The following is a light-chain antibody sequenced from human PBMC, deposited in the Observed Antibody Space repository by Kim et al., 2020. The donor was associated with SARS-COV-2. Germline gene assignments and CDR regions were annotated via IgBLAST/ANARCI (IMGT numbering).Light chain of an antibody. CDR3: QAWDSSTNYV. J-gene: IGLJ1*01. CDR1: KVGDKY. CDR2: QDN. Sequence: VSPGQTATITCAGDKVGDKYACWYQQKPGQSPVLVIYQDNKRPSGIPERFSGSNSGNTATLTISGTQAMDEADYYCQAWDSSTNYVFGPGTKVTVL. V-gene: IGLV3-1*01.